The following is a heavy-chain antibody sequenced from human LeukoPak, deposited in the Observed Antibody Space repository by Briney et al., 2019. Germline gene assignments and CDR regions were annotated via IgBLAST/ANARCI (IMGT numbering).Heavy chain of an antibody. CDR2: IWYDGSNK. CDR1: GFAFSSYG. J-gene: IGHJ3*02. Sequence: PGRSLRLSCAASGFAFSSYGMHWVRQAPGKGLEWVAVIWYDGSNKYYADSVKGRFTISRDNSKNTLYMQMNSLRAEDTAVYYCARDKSRRTGTIGFDAFDIWGQGTMVTVSS. CDR3: ARDKSRRTGTIGFDAFDI. V-gene: IGHV3-33*01. D-gene: IGHD1-1*01.